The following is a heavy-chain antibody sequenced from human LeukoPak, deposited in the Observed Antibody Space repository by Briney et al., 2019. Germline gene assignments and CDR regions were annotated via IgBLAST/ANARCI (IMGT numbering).Heavy chain of an antibody. CDR3: AKDRYSTHNWFDP. Sequence: GSLRLSCAASGFTFSSYGMHWVRQAPGKGLEWVAIISYDGSNKYYADSVKGRFTISRDNSKNTLYLQMNSLRTEDTAVYYCAKDRYSTHNWFDPWGQGTLVTVSS. V-gene: IGHV3-30*18. D-gene: IGHD5-12*01. CDR1: GFTFSSYG. J-gene: IGHJ5*02. CDR2: ISYDGSNK.